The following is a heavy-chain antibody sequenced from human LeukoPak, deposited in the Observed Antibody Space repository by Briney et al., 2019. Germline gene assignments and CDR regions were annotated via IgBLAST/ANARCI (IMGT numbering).Heavy chain of an antibody. D-gene: IGHD3-10*01. CDR3: ARGQSSGFYYYYYMDV. CDR1: GYTLTRYF. Sequence: GASVKVSCKASGYTLTRYFIHWVRQAPGQGLEWMGIINPSGGSTSYAQKFQGRVTMTRDTSTSTVYMELSSLRSEDTAVYYCARGQSSGFYYYYYMDVWGKGTTVTVSS. J-gene: IGHJ6*03. CDR2: INPSGGST. V-gene: IGHV1-46*01.